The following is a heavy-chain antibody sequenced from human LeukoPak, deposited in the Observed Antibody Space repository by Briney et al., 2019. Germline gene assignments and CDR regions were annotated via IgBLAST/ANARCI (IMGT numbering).Heavy chain of an antibody. CDR1: GYTFTGYY. CDR3: ARDRGIFRVVITPPRLYMDV. V-gene: IGHV1-2*02. CDR2: INLNSGGT. J-gene: IGHJ6*03. D-gene: IGHD3-3*01. Sequence: ASVKVSCKASGYTFTGYYMHWVRQAPGPGLEWMGWINLNSGGTNYAQKFQGRVTMTRDTSISTAYMELSRLRSDDTAVYYCARDRGIFRVVITPPRLYMDVWGKGTTVTVSS.